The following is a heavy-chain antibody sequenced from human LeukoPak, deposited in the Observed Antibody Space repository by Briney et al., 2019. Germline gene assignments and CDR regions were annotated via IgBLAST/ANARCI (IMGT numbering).Heavy chain of an antibody. J-gene: IGHJ4*02. Sequence: SQTLSLTCTVSGGSISSGSYYWSWIRQPAGKGLEWIGRIYTSGSTNYNPSLKSRVTISVDTSKNQFSLKLSSVTAADTAVYYCARACGGDCDFDYWGQGTLVTVSS. D-gene: IGHD2-21*02. CDR2: IYTSGST. CDR1: GGSISSGSYY. CDR3: ARACGGDCDFDY. V-gene: IGHV4-61*02.